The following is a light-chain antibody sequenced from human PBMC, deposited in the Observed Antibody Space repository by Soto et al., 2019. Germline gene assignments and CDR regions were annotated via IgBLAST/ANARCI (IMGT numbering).Light chain of an antibody. V-gene: IGLV2-14*01. CDR1: SRDVGGYNY. CDR2: EVS. J-gene: IGLJ2*01. Sequence: QSALTQPASVSGSPGQSITISCTGTSRDVGGYNYVSWYQQHPGKAPKLMIYEVSNRPSGVSNRFSGCKSANTASLTISGLQAEDVADYYCSLYTSGSTVVFGGGTKGTVL. CDR3: SLYTSGSTVV.